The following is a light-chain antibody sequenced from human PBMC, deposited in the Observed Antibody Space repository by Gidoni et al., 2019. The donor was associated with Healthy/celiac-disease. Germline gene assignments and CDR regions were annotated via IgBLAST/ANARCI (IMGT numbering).Light chain of an antibody. J-gene: IGLJ2*01. Sequence: SYELTQPPSVSGPPGQTARITCSGDNLGDKYACWYQQKPGQSPVLVIYQDSKRPSGIPERFSGSNSGNTATLTISGTQAMDEADDYCQAWDSSTHVVFGGGTKLTVL. CDR1: NLGDKY. CDR3: QAWDSSTHVV. V-gene: IGLV3-1*01. CDR2: QDS.